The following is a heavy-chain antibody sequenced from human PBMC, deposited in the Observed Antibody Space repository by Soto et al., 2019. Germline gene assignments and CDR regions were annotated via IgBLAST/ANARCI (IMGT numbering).Heavy chain of an antibody. J-gene: IGHJ4*02. V-gene: IGHV1-69*02. CDR3: ATNYGSGSTHFDY. Sequence: QVQLVQSGAEVKKPGSSVKVSCTASRGTFSYNTISWVRQAPGQGLEWMGRVIPMVGMSSYAQKFQGRLTITADISTSTVYMVLISLRPEDTAVYYCATNYGSGSTHFDYWGQGTLVTVSS. CDR2: VIPMVGMS. CDR1: RGTFSYNT. D-gene: IGHD3-10*01.